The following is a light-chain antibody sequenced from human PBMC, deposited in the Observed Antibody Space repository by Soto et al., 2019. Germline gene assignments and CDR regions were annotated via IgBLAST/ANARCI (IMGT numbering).Light chain of an antibody. V-gene: IGLV2-14*01. Sequence: HSDLTQAFSVFGAPGQSTPIFKTRKKSELGGYNYVSWYQQHPGKAPKLMIYDVSNRPSGVSNRFSGSKSGNTASLTISGLQAEDEADYYCSSYTSSSTPYVFRTGTKVTVL. CDR2: DVS. CDR1: KSELGGYNY. J-gene: IGLJ1*01. CDR3: SSYTSSSTPYV.